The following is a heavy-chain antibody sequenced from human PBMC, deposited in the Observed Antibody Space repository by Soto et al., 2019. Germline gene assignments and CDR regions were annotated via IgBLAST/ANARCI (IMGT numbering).Heavy chain of an antibody. D-gene: IGHD2-15*01. CDR1: RLTFSSFD. CDR3: ARGSGYCSGASCYPWD. CDR2: IGITGDT. Sequence: EVQLVESGGGLVQPGGSLRISCAASRLTFSSFDMHWVRQPTGKGLEWVSSIGITGDTYYSASVKGRFTISRENAENSLYLQMDSLRADDTAVYYCARGSGYCSGASCYPWDWGQGTLVTVS. V-gene: IGHV3-13*01. J-gene: IGHJ4*02.